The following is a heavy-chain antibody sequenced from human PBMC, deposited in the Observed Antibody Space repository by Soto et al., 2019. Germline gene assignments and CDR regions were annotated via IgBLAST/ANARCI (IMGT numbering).Heavy chain of an antibody. D-gene: IGHD6-13*01. CDR2: TYYRSKWYN. V-gene: IGHV6-1*01. Sequence: SQTLSLTCAISGDSVSSNSAAWNWIRQSPSRGLEWLGRTYYRSKWYNDYAVSVKSRITINPDTSKNQFSLQLNSVTPEDTAVYYCARDSYSSSWYGKTYNWFDPWGQGTLVTVSS. CDR3: ARDSYSSSWYGKTYNWFDP. CDR1: GDSVSSNSAA. J-gene: IGHJ5*02.